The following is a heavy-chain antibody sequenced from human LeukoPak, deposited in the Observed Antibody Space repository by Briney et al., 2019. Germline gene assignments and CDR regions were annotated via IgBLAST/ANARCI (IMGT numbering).Heavy chain of an antibody. CDR1: GFIFRSSS. CDR3: AKVKSSLRVVGA. Sequence: GGSLRLSCAASGFIFRSSSMSWVRQAPGKGLEWVSSISAIGDITHYAESVQGRFTISRDNSGNTLYVQMNSLSVDDTAVYHCAKVKSSLRVVGAWGQGTLVTVSS. D-gene: IGHD3-22*01. V-gene: IGHV3-23*01. J-gene: IGHJ5*02. CDR2: ISAIGDIT.